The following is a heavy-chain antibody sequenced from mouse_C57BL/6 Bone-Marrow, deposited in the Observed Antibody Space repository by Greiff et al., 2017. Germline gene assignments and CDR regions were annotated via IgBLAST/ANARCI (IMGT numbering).Heavy chain of an antibody. CDR3: AETPLYGNYPPYAMDY. Sequence: VQLVESGPGLVQPSQSLSITCTVSGFSLTSYGVHWVRQSPGKGLEWLGVIWSGGSTDYNAAFISRLSISKDNSKSQVFFKMNSLQADDTAIYYCAETPLYGNYPPYAMDYWGQGTSVTVSS. CDR1: GFSLTSYG. V-gene: IGHV2-2*01. J-gene: IGHJ4*01. D-gene: IGHD2-1*01. CDR2: IWSGGST.